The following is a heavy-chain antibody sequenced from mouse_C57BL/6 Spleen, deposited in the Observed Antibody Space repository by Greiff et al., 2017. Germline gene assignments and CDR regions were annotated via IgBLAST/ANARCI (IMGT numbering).Heavy chain of an antibody. CDR1: GYTFTSYW. CDR2: IYPGNSDT. J-gene: IGHJ1*03. V-gene: IGHV1-5*01. Sequence: EVQLQQSGTVLARPGASVKMSCKTSGYTFTSYWMHWVKQRPGQGLEWIGAIYPGNSDTSYNQKFKGKGKLTAVTSASTAYMELSSLTNEDSAVYYCTRAGTGYFDVWGTGTTVTVSS. CDR3: TRAGTGYFDV. D-gene: IGHD4-1*01.